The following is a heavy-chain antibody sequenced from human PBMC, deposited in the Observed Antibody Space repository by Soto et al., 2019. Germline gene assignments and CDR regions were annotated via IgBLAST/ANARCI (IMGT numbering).Heavy chain of an antibody. V-gene: IGHV1-18*01. CDR1: GYTFTSYG. CDR3: ARVEGALGHRSDP. CDR2: ISAYNGNT. Sequence: QVQLVQSGAEVKKPGASVKVSCKASGYTFTSYGISWVRQAPGLRLEWMGRISAYNGNTNYAQKLQGRVTMSTDTCTRTAQMMLMSRISDVTPVCCLARVEGALGHRSDPWGQGTLVIVSS. D-gene: IGHD3-16*01. J-gene: IGHJ5*02.